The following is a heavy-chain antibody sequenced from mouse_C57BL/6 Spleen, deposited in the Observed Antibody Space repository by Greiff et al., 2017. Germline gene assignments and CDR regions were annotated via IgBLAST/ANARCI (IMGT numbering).Heavy chain of an antibody. D-gene: IGHD2-5*01. V-gene: IGHV5-6*01. Sequence: EVQLVESGGDLVKPGGSLKLSCAASGFTFSSYGMSWVRQTPDKRLEWVATISSGGSYTYYPDSVKGRFTISRDNAKNTLYLQMSSLKSEDTAMYYCARHAYYSNYRHAMDCWGQGASVTVSS. CDR1: GFTFSSYG. J-gene: IGHJ4*01. CDR3: ARHAYYSNYRHAMDC. CDR2: ISSGGSYT.